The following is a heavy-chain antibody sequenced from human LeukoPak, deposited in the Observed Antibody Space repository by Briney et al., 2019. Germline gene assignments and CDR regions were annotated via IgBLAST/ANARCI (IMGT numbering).Heavy chain of an antibody. J-gene: IGHJ4*02. D-gene: IGHD3-10*01. CDR3: ARGKRFGELFYFDY. V-gene: IGHV3-7*01. CDR1: GFTFSSYE. CDR2: IKQNGSEK. Sequence: QPGGSLRLSCAASGFTFSSYEMNWVRQAPGKGLEWVVNIKQNGSEKYYVDSGKGRFTISRDNAKNSLYLQMNSLRAEDTAIYYCARGKRFGELFYFDYWGQGTLVTVSS.